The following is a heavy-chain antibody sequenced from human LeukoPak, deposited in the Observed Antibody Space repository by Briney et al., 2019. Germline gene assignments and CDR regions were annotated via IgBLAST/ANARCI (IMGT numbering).Heavy chain of an antibody. Sequence: PSETLSLTCTVSGGSISSGGYYWSWIRQPPGKGLEWIGYIYYSGSTNYNPSLKSRVTISVDTSKNQFSLKLSSVTAADTAVYYCARVWKSSWPAQNDAFDIWGQGTMVTVSS. CDR3: ARVWKSSWPAQNDAFDI. CDR1: GGSISSGGYY. CDR2: IYYSGST. D-gene: IGHD6-13*01. J-gene: IGHJ3*02. V-gene: IGHV4-61*08.